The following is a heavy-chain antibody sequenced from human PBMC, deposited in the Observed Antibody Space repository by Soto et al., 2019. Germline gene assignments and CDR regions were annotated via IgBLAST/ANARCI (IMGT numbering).Heavy chain of an antibody. V-gene: IGHV1-2*02. CDR2: INPNSGGT. CDR3: ARAVIAWAARSYRNDY. J-gene: IGHJ4*02. D-gene: IGHD6-6*01. CDR1: GYTFTGYY. Sequence: ASVKVSCKASGYTFTGYYMHWVRQAPGQGLEWMGWINPNSGGTNYAQKFQGRVTMTRDTSISTAYMELSRLRSDDTAVYYCARAVIAWAARSYRNDYWGQGTLVTVSS.